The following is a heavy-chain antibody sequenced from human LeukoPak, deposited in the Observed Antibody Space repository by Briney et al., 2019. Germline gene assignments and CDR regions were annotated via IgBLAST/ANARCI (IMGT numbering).Heavy chain of an antibody. CDR1: GYTFTGYY. D-gene: IGHD3-10*01. V-gene: IGHV1-2*02. CDR2: INPNSGGT. Sequence: ASVKVSCKASGYTFTGYYIHWVGQAPGQGLEWMGWINPNSGGTNYAQKFQGRVTMTRDTSISTAYMELSKLTSDDTAMYYCARVGGHYYGSGAYYNVDYFDYWGQGTLVTVSS. CDR3: ARVGGHYYGSGAYYNVDYFDY. J-gene: IGHJ4*02.